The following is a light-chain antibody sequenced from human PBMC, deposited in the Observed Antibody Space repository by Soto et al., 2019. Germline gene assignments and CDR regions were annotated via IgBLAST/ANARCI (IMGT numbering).Light chain of an antibody. V-gene: IGLV2-8*01. J-gene: IGLJ1*01. CDR2: EVT. CDR1: SSDVGAYDY. Sequence: QSALTQPPSASGSPGQSVTISCTGTSSDVGAYDYVSWYQQHPGKAPQLMIFEVTKRPSGVPDRFSGSKSGNTASLTISGLQADDESDYYCSSYADSSARDYVFGGGTKLTVL. CDR3: SSYADSSARDYV.